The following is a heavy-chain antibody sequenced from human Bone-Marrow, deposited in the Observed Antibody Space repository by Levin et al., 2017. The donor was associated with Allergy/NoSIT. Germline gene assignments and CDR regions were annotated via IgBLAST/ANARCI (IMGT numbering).Heavy chain of an antibody. CDR2: ISGSGGST. CDR3: AKAGGPLPSY. V-gene: IGHV3-23*01. CDR1: GFTFRSSA. Sequence: LSLTCAASGFTFRSSAMSWVRQAPGKGLEWVSAISGSGGSTYYADSVKGRFTISRDNSKNTPYLQMNSLRAEDTAVYYCAKAGGPLPSYWGQGTLVTVSS. J-gene: IGHJ4*02. D-gene: IGHD3-16*01.